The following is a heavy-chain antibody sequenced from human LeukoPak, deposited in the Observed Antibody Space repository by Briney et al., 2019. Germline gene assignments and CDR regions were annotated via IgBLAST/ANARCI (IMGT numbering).Heavy chain of an antibody. Sequence: GGTLRLSCAASGFSFSSHGMSWVRQAPGKGLEWVSGIIGGAGSTYFADSVRGRFTISGDNSKNTLYLQMNSLRADDTAVYYCAHGTMYQLDSWGQGTLVTVSS. CDR2: IIGGAGST. V-gene: IGHV3-23*01. CDR1: GFSFSSHG. J-gene: IGHJ4*02. D-gene: IGHD2-2*01. CDR3: AHGTMYQLDS.